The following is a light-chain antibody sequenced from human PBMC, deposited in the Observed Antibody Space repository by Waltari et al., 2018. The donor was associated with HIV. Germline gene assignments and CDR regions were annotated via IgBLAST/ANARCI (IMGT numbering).Light chain of an antibody. Sequence: DIQLTQAPSSLSASVGDSVTITCRASQNIDDYLNWYQQKPGAAPKASIYGASRLMSGVPSRFSGSGSGTDFTLTISSLQREDFATYYCQQSDSVPVTFGPGTNVEI. CDR2: GAS. J-gene: IGKJ3*01. V-gene: IGKV1-39*01. CDR1: QNIDDY. CDR3: QQSDSVPVT.